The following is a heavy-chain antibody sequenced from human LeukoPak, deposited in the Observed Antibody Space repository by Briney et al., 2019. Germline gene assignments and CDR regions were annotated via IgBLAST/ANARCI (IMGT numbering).Heavy chain of an antibody. J-gene: IGHJ5*02. V-gene: IGHV4-4*09. CDR3: ARKAPKRGWFDP. CDR1: GGSNNSYY. CDR2: THPSGNT. Sequence: SETLSLSCTVSGGSNNSYYWSWIRQPPGKGLEWIGYTHPSGNTNYSPSLKSRVTISIDTSRNQFSLKLSSVTAADTAVYYCARKAPKRGWFDPWGQGTLVTVSS.